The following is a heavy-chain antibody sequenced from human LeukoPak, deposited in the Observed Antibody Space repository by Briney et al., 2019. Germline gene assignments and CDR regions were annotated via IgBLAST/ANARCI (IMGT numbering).Heavy chain of an antibody. D-gene: IGHD2-2*01. Sequence: GGSLRLSCAASGFTFSSYAMSWVRQAPGKGLEWVSAISGSGGSTYYADSVKGRFTISRDNSKNTLYLQMNSLRAEDTAVYYCARDQGGYCSSTSCSNYYYYYMDVWGKGTTVTVSS. CDR2: ISGSGGST. CDR3: ARDQGGYCSSTSCSNYYYYYMDV. J-gene: IGHJ6*03. V-gene: IGHV3-23*01. CDR1: GFTFSSYA.